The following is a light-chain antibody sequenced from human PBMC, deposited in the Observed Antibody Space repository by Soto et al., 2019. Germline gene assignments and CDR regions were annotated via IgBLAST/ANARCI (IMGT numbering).Light chain of an antibody. V-gene: IGLV2-8*01. CDR3: SYYAGGINLEV. CDR2: EVN. J-gene: IGLJ1*01. CDR1: SSDVGGYKY. Sequence: QSVLTQPPSASGSPGQSVTISCTGTSSDVGGYKYVSWYQQHPGKAPQLMIYEVNKRPSGVPDRFSGSKSGNTASLTVSGLQAEDEADYYCSYYAGGINLEVFGTGTKVTVL.